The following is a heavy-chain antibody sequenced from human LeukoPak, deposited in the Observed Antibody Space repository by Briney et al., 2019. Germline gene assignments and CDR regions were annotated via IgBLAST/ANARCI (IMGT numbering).Heavy chain of an antibody. V-gene: IGHV4-59*01. CDR2: IYFSGST. CDR3: ARCYAWFDA. D-gene: IGHD3-16*01. CDR1: GGSISSYY. J-gene: IGHJ5*02. Sequence: SETLSLTCTVSGGSISSYYWSWIRQPPGKGREWIGYIYFSGSTNYNPSLKSRVTMSIDTSKNHFSLKLSSVTAANAAGDYCARCYAWFDAWGQGTLVTVSS.